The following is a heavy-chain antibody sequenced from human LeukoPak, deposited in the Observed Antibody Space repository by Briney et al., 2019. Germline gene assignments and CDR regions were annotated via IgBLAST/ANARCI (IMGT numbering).Heavy chain of an antibody. Sequence: GGTLRLSCAASGYTFSTYVMSWVRQAPGKGLEWVAIIWYDGSNKYYADSVKGRFTISRDNSKNTLYLQMNSLRAEDTAVYYCAREIGPIDYWGQGTLVTVSS. CDR3: AREIGPIDY. J-gene: IGHJ4*02. CDR2: IWYDGSNK. CDR1: GYTFSTYV. V-gene: IGHV3-33*08.